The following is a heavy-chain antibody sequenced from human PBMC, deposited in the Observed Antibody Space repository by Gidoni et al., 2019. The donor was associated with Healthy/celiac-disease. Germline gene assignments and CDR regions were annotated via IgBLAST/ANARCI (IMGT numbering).Heavy chain of an antibody. V-gene: IGHV3-23*01. J-gene: IGHJ4*02. CDR3: ATWELPGPGDYFDY. CDR2: ISGRGGST. D-gene: IGHD1-26*01. Sequence: VQLLESGGGLVQPGGSLRLTCAPSGFPFSSYAMSGGRQAPGKGRAWVSAISGRGGSTYYADSVKGRFTIARDNAKNTLYLQMNSLRAEDTAVYYCATWELPGPGDYFDYWGQGTLVTVSS. CDR1: GFPFSSYA.